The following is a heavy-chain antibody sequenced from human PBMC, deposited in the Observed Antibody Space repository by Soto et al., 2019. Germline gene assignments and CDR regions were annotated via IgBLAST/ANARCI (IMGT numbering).Heavy chain of an antibody. CDR1: GYTFTGYY. CDR3: ARATAYYDFWSGYYTSRPTNYGMDV. J-gene: IGHJ6*02. D-gene: IGHD3-3*01. Sequence: GASVKVSCKASGYTFTGYYMHWVRQAPGQGLELMGWINPNSGGTNYAQKFQGWVTMTRDTSISTAYMELSRLRSDDTAVYYCARATAYYDFWSGYYTSRPTNYGMDVWGQGTTVTVSS. V-gene: IGHV1-2*04. CDR2: INPNSGGT.